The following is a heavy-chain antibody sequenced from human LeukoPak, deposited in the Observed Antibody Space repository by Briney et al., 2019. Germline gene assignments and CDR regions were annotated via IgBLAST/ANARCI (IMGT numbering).Heavy chain of an antibody. Sequence: SETLSLTCTVSGGSISSYYWSWIQQPPGKGLEWIGYIYYSGSTNYNPSLKSRVTISVDTSKNQFSLKLSSVTAADTAVYYCARRIRADCSSTSCYTRDAFDIWGQGTMVTVSS. D-gene: IGHD2-2*02. J-gene: IGHJ3*02. V-gene: IGHV4-59*01. CDR2: IYYSGST. CDR3: ARRIRADCSSTSCYTRDAFDI. CDR1: GGSISSYY.